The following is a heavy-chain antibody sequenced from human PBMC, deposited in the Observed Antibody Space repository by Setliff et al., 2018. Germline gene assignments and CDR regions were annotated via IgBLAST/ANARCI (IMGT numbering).Heavy chain of an antibody. CDR1: GGSVRSHY. V-gene: IGHV4-59*02. Sequence: PSETLSLTCTVSGGSVRSHYWSWIRHSPGKGLEWIGFIFYSGDIKSNPSLKSRVTMSVDTSKNQFSLQLSSVTAADTAVYYCARDRTYYGSGTYTRWFDYWGQGTLVPVSS. CDR3: ARDRTYYGSGTYTRWFDY. CDR2: IFYSGDI. D-gene: IGHD3-10*01. J-gene: IGHJ4*02.